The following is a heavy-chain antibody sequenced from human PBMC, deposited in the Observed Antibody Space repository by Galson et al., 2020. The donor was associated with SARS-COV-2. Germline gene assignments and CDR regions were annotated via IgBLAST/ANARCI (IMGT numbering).Heavy chain of an antibody. Sequence: ASETLSLTCTVSGDSIRSFYWSWLRQPPGKGLEWLGYVYYSGSTNYNPSLQSRVTISLDTSMIHFSLKLKSVTAADTAVYYCARSKPHYNILTDDYEGDAFDIWGQGTVVTVSS. V-gene: IGHV4-59*01. J-gene: IGHJ3*02. CDR3: ARSKPHYNILTDDYEGDAFDI. CDR1: GDSIRSFY. CDR2: VYYSGST. D-gene: IGHD3-9*01.